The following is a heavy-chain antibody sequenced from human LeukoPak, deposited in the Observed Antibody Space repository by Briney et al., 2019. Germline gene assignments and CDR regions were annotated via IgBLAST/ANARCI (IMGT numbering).Heavy chain of an antibody. CDR2: INHSGST. V-gene: IGHV4-34*01. J-gene: IGHJ6*02. Sequence: SETLSLICTVSGGSISSYYWSWIRQPPGKGLEWIGEINHSGSTNYNPSLKSRVTISVDTSKNQFSLKLSSVTAADTAVYYCARGRALIDYDFWSGCYRESDYYYYYGMDVWGQGTTVTVSS. D-gene: IGHD3-3*01. CDR1: GGSISSYY. CDR3: ARGRALIDYDFWSGCYRESDYYYYYGMDV.